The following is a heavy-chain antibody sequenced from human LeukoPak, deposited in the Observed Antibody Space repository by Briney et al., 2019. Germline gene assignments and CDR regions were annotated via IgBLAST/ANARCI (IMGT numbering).Heavy chain of an antibody. J-gene: IGHJ4*02. Sequence: GGSLRLSCAASGFTFSSHGMHWGRQAPAKGGVWVSRIISDGSNTIYEDSAKGGFTISRDNSKNTLYLQMNSLRAEDKAVYYCARRAKADSSGPIRDWGQGTLVTVS. D-gene: IGHD3-22*01. CDR1: GFTFSSHG. CDR2: IISDGSNT. V-gene: IGHV3-74*01. CDR3: ARRAKADSSGPIRD.